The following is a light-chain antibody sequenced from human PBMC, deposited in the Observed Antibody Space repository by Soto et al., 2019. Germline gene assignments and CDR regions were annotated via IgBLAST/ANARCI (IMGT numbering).Light chain of an antibody. CDR2: DVS. Sequence: QSALTQPASVSGSPGQSITISCTGTSSDVGGYNYVSWYQQHPGKAPKLMIYDVSNRPSGVSNRFSGSKSGNTASLTISGIQAADEADYYGRSYTSSSTLVVFGTGTKLTVL. CDR1: SSDVGGYNY. CDR3: RSYTSSSTLVV. V-gene: IGLV2-14*01. J-gene: IGLJ1*01.